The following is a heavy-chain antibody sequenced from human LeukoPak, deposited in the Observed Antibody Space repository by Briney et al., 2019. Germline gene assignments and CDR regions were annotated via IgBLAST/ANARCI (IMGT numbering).Heavy chain of an antibody. D-gene: IGHD3-3*01. V-gene: IGHV1-18*01. Sequence: ASVKVSCKASGYTFTSYGISWVRQAPGQGLEWMGWISTYNGNTNYAQKLQGRVTMTTDTSTSTAYMDLRSLRSDDTAVYYCARVGYDFWSGYPQRFDPWGQGTLVTVSS. CDR3: ARVGYDFWSGYPQRFDP. CDR1: GYTFTSYG. CDR2: ISTYNGNT. J-gene: IGHJ5*02.